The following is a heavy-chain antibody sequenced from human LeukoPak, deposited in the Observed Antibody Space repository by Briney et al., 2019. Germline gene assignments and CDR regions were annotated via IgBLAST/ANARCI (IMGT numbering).Heavy chain of an antibody. J-gene: IGHJ4*02. V-gene: IGHV1-69*11. D-gene: IGHD3-22*01. CDR1: GGVFTTYA. CDR3: ATGGPWYIGSSGYYFTDD. Sequence: SVKVSCKASGGVFTTYAISWVRQAPGQGLEWMGSIIPFLGTTNYAQKFQGRVTITADEPTRTAYMELTYVRSDDTAVYYCATGGPWYIGSSGYYFTDDWGQGTLVIVSS. CDR2: IIPFLGTT.